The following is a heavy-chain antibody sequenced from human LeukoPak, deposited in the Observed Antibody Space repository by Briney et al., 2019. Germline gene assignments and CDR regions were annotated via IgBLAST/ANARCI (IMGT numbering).Heavy chain of an antibody. CDR2: INSDGSWT. CDR1: GNYW. CDR3: VSFYETY. J-gene: IGHJ4*02. V-gene: IGHV3-74*01. Sequence: GGSLRLSRAASGNYWMHWVRQVPGKGLVWVSHINSDGSWTSYADSVKGRFTISKDNAKNTVHLQMNSLRAEDAAVYYCVSFYETYWGRGTLVTVSS. D-gene: IGHD2/OR15-2a*01.